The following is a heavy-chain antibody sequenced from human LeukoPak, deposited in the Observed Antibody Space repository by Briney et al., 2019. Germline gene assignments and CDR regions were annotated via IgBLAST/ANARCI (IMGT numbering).Heavy chain of an antibody. CDR2: ISPGGGTT. V-gene: IGHV3-23*01. CDR1: GFAFGSEA. D-gene: IGHD6-19*01. Sequence: GGSLRLSCAVSGFAFGSEAMSWVRQSPARGLEWVASISPGGGTTYYADYVKGRFTISRDNSNNSLFVQMNSLRAEDTATYYCAKIGSSGWSCNDYWGQGTLVTVSS. J-gene: IGHJ4*02. CDR3: AKIGSSGWSCNDY.